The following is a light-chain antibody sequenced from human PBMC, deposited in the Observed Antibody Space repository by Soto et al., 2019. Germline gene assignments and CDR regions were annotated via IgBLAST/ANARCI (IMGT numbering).Light chain of an antibody. CDR2: EVN. CDR1: SSDVGGSTY. CDR3: SSYTSSSTPYV. V-gene: IGLV2-14*01. J-gene: IGLJ1*01. Sequence: SALTQPASVSGSPGQSITISCTGTSSDVGGSTYVSWYQQHPGRAPQLMIYEVNNRPSGASDRFSGSKSGNTASLTISGLQAEDEADYYCSSYTSSSTPYVFGTGTKVTVL.